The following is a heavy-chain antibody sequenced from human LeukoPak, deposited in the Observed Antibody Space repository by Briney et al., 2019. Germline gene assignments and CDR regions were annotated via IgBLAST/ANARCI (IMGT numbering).Heavy chain of an antibody. J-gene: IGHJ3*02. Sequence: PSETLSLTCAVSGGSISSGGYSWSWIRQPPGKGLEWIGYIYHSGSTYYNPSLKSRVTISVDRSKNQFSLKLSSVTAADTAVYYCARGYGDQDDAFDIWGQGTMVTVSS. D-gene: IGHD4-17*01. CDR1: GGSISSGGYS. CDR2: IYHSGST. CDR3: ARGYGDQDDAFDI. V-gene: IGHV4-30-2*01.